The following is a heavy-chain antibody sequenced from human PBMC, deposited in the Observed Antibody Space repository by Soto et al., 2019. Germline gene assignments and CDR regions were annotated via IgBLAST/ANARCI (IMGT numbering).Heavy chain of an antibody. V-gene: IGHV4-39*02. D-gene: IGHD3-16*01. CDR1: GGSISSSSYY. Sequence: PSETLSLTCTVSGGSISSSSYYWGWIRQPPGKGLEWIGSIYYSGSTYYNPSLKSRVTISVDTSKNQFSLKLSSVTAADTAVYYCARDLRCFRFDYWGQGTLVTVSS. CDR3: ARDLRCFRFDY. CDR2: IYYSGST. J-gene: IGHJ4*02.